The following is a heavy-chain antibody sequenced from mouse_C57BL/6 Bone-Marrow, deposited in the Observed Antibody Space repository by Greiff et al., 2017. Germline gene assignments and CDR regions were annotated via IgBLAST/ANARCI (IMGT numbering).Heavy chain of an antibody. D-gene: IGHD1-1*01. CDR3: ARPFYNGSHFDY. Sequence: QVQLQQPGAELVKPGASVQLSCKASGYTFTSYWMHWVKQRPGQGLAWIGMIHPNSGSTNYNEKFKSKATLTVDKSSSTAYMQLSSLTSEDSAVYYCARPFYNGSHFDYWGQGTTLTVSS. V-gene: IGHV1-64*01. CDR2: IHPNSGST. CDR1: GYTFTSYW. J-gene: IGHJ2*01.